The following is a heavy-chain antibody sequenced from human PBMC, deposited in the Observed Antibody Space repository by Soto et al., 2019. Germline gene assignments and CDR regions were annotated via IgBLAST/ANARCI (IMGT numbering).Heavy chain of an antibody. D-gene: IGHD2-15*01. CDR2: ISSSGSTI. CDR1: GFTFSDYY. CDR3: ARGGTQGVVVAATHFDY. Sequence: GESLKISCAASGFTFSDYYMSWIRQAPGKGLEWVSYISSSGSTIYYADSVKGRLTISRDNAKNSLYLQMNSLRAEDTAVYYCARGGTQGVVVAATHFDYWGQGTLVTVSS. V-gene: IGHV3-11*01. J-gene: IGHJ4*02.